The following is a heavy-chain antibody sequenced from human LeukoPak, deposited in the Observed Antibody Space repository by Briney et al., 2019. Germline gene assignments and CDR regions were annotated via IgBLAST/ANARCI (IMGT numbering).Heavy chain of an antibody. CDR3: ARDPESSSFDL. D-gene: IGHD6-13*01. CDR2: IDQGGSVR. V-gene: IGHV3-7*01. CDR1: GFSFSTYW. Sequence: GGSLRLSCAASGFSFSTYWMSWVRQTPEKGLEFVANIDQGGSVRNYMDSLKGRCTISRDNAKKSLYLEVNSLRADDTAVYYCARDPESSSFDLWGRGALVTVSS. J-gene: IGHJ4*02.